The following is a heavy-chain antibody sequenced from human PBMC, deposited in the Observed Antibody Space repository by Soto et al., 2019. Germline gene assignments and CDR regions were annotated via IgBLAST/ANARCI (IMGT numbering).Heavy chain of an antibody. CDR2: ISSSSSTI. V-gene: IGHV3-48*02. CDR3: PRDNPRSSGGDV. Sequence: EVQLVESGGGLVQPGGSLRLSCEASGFTLSSYSMNWARQAPGQGLEWVSYISSSSSTIYYADSVKGRFTISRDNAKNSLYLQMNSLRDEDTAVYYWPRDNPRSSGGDVWGQGTTVTVSS. CDR1: GFTLSSYS. J-gene: IGHJ6*02.